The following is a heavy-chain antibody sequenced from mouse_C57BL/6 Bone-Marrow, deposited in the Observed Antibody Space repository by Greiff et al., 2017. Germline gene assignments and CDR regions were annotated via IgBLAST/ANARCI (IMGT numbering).Heavy chain of an antibody. CDR3: ARYDYGAWFAY. Sequence: QVQLQQSGAELARPGASVKLSCKASGYTFTSYGITWVKQRTGQGLEWIGEIYPRSGNTYYNEKFKGKATLTADKSSSTAYMELRSLTSEDSAVYFCARYDYGAWFAYWGQGTLVTVSA. J-gene: IGHJ3*01. CDR2: IYPRSGNT. D-gene: IGHD2-4*01. CDR1: GYTFTSYG. V-gene: IGHV1-81*01.